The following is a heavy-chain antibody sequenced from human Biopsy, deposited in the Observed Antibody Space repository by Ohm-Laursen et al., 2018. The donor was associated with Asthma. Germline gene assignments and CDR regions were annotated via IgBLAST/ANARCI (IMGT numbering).Heavy chain of an antibody. Sequence: SLRLSCAASGFKFGDYTMHWVRQGPGKGLEWVGLSSWDGSTTAYAHSVKGRFTISRDNSRNRLYLQINRLTVEDSAVYFCARQSGQDYGDSSGFDIWGQGTKVAVSS. V-gene: IGHV3-43*01. D-gene: IGHD3-22*01. J-gene: IGHJ3*02. CDR1: GFKFGDYT. CDR3: ARQSGQDYGDSSGFDI. CDR2: SSWDGSTT.